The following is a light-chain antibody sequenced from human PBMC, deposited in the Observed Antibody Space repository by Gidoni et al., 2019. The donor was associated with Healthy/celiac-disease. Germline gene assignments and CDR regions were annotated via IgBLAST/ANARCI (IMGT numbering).Light chain of an antibody. CDR3: QQLNSYPRT. J-gene: IGKJ1*01. V-gene: IGKV1-9*01. CDR1: QGISSY. Sequence: IQLTHSPSSLSASVRDRVTITCRARQGISSYLAWSQQKPGKAPKLLIYAASTLQSGVPSRFSGSGSGTDFTLTISSMQPEDVATYYCQQLNSYPRTFGQGTKVEIK. CDR2: AAS.